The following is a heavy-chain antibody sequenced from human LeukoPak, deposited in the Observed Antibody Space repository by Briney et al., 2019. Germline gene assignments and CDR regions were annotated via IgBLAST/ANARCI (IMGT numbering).Heavy chain of an antibody. D-gene: IGHD6-19*01. Sequence: ASVKVSCKASGYTFTSYGISWVRQDPGQGLEWMGWISAYNGNTNYAQKLQGRVTMTTDTSTSTAYMELRSLRSDDTAVYYCARDMSSSGWYTSVSNIYYFDYWGQGTLVTVSS. CDR3: ARDMSSSGWYTSVSNIYYFDY. CDR2: ISAYNGNT. CDR1: GYTFTSYG. V-gene: IGHV1-18*04. J-gene: IGHJ4*02.